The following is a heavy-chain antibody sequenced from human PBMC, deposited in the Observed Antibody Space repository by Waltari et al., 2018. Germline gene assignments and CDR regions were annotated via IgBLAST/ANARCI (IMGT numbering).Heavy chain of an antibody. Sequence: EVQLVQSGAEVKKPGATVKISCKASGYTFTDYYMHWVQQAPGKGLEWMGRVDPEDGETIYAEKFQGRVTITADTSTDTAYMELNSLRSEDTAVYYCATRGHYDSSGYYTQVFDYWGQGTLVTVSS. CDR2: VDPEDGET. CDR1: GYTFTDYY. CDR3: ATRGHYDSSGYYTQVFDY. J-gene: IGHJ4*02. D-gene: IGHD3-22*01. V-gene: IGHV1-69-2*01.